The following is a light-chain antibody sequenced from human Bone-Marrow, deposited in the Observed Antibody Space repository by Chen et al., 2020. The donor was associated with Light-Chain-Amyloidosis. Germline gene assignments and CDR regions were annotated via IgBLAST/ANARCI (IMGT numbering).Light chain of an antibody. CDR3: QQYGTSPLT. Sequence: EIVLTQSPGTLSLSSGEGANLSCRASQTISSNYLTWYQQKFGQAAGLLIYGSSSRATVIPDRFTGSGSETDFTLTINRLEPEDFAMYYCQQYGTSPLTFGGGTKVEIK. J-gene: IGKJ4*01. V-gene: IGKV3-20*01. CDR2: GSS. CDR1: QTISSNY.